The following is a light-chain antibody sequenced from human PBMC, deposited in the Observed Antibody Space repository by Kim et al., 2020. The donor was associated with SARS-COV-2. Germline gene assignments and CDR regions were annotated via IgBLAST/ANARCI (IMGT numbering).Light chain of an antibody. V-gene: IGLV3-19*01. CDR3: NSRDSSGNHLV. Sequence: SSELTQDPGVSAALGQTVRITCQGDSLRSYYASWYQQKPGQAPVVVIYGENNRPSGIPDRFSGSSSGNTASLTITGAQAEDEADYYCNSRDSSGNHLVFGGGTQLTVL. CDR1: SLRSYY. J-gene: IGLJ3*02. CDR2: GEN.